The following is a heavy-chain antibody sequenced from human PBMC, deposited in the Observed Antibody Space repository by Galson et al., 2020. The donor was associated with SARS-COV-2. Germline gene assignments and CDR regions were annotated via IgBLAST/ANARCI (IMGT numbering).Heavy chain of an antibody. CDR3: ARQVFNMIVLVTVPGWFLDL. J-gene: IGHJ2*01. D-gene: IGHD2-21*02. Sequence: SQTLSLTCAVSGYSVSTTNYWGWVRLAPGKGLEWIGSIYPNGRTYYSPSLESRVTISVDTSRNQFSLTLASVTAADPAFYYCARQVFNMIVLVTVPGWFLDLGGRGTLVTVSS. CDR1: GYSVSTTNY. CDR2: IYPNGRT. V-gene: IGHV4-38-2*01.